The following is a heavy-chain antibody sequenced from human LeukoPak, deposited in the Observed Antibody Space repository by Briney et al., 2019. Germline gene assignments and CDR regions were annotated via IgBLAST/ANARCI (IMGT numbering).Heavy chain of an antibody. Sequence: SETLSLTCTVYGGSFSGYYWSWIRQPPGKGLEWIGEINHSGSTNYNPSLKSRVTISVDTSKNQFSLKLSSVTAADTAVYYCARRRYYYDSSGYYLRWYYFDYWGQGTLVTVSS. D-gene: IGHD3-22*01. V-gene: IGHV4-34*01. J-gene: IGHJ4*02. CDR1: GGSFSGYY. CDR2: INHSGST. CDR3: ARRRYYYDSSGYYLRWYYFDY.